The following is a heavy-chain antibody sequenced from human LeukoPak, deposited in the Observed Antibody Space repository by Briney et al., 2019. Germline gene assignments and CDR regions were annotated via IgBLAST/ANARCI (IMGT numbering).Heavy chain of an antibody. CDR2: INPNSGGT. CDR1: GYTFTGYY. Sequence: ASVKVSCKASGYTFTGYYMHWVRQAPGQGLEWMGWINPNSGGTNYAQKFQGRVTMTRDTSISTAYMEVSRLRSDDTAVYYCATTVTTLYYYYYMDVWGRGTTVTVSS. J-gene: IGHJ6*03. V-gene: IGHV1-2*02. CDR3: ATTVTTLYYYYYMDV. D-gene: IGHD4-11*01.